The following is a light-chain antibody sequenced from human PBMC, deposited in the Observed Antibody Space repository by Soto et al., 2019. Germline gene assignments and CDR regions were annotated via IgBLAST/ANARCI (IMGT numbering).Light chain of an antibody. J-gene: IGKJ1*01. V-gene: IGKV1-39*01. CDR1: QSISSY. CDR2: AAS. CDR3: QQSYSTPPT. Sequence: DIQVTQSPSSLSASVGDRVTITCRASQSISSYLNWYQQKPGKAPKLLIYAASSLQSVVPSRFSGSGSGTDFTLTISSLHPEDFAPYYCQQSYSTPPTFGQWTKV.